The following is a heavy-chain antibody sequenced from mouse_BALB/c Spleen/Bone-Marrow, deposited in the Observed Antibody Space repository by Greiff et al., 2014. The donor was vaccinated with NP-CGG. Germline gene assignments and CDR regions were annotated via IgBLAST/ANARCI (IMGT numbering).Heavy chain of an antibody. CDR1: RYTFTSYV. Sequence: EVQLQQSGPELVKPGASVKMSCKASRYTFTSYVMHWVKQKPGQGLEWIGYINPYNDGTKYNEKFKGKATLTSDKSSSTAYMELSSLTSEDSAVYYCARSLYGYDWYFDVWGAGTTVTVSS. J-gene: IGHJ1*01. V-gene: IGHV1-14*01. CDR3: ARSLYGYDWYFDV. D-gene: IGHD2-2*01. CDR2: INPYNDGT.